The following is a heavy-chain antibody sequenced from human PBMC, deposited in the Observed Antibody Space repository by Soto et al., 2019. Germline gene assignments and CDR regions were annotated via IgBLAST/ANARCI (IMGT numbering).Heavy chain of an antibody. CDR2: ILHIGST. CDR3: ASGFDSDGLYNGGHP. J-gene: IGHJ5*02. Sequence: VQLQESGPGLVKPSGTLSLTCTVSGGSISTTNWWSWVRQSPGKGLEWIGEILHIGSTNYNPSLKSPVKISIDKSKNQFSLRLSSVTAADTAVYYCASGFDSDGLYNGGHPWGQGTLVSGSS. D-gene: IGHD3-22*01. V-gene: IGHV4-4*02. CDR1: GGSISTTNW.